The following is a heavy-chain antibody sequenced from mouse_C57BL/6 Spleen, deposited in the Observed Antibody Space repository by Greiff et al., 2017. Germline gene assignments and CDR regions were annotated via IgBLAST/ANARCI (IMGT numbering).Heavy chain of an antibody. J-gene: IGHJ3*01. V-gene: IGHV1-69*01. D-gene: IGHD3-2*02. CDR3: ARGPQTAQALAY. Sequence: QVQLQQPGAELVMPGASVKLSCKASGYTFTSYWMHWVKQRPGQGLEWIGEIDPSDSYTNYNQKFKGKSTLTVDKSSSTAYMQLSSLTSEDSAVYYCARGPQTAQALAYGGQGTLVTVSA. CDR1: GYTFTSYW. CDR2: IDPSDSYT.